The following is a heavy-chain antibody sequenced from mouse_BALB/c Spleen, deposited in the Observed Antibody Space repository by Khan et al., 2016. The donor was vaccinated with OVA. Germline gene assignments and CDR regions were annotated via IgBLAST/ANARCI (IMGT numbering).Heavy chain of an antibody. CDR1: GYSITSDYA. V-gene: IGHV3-2*02. J-gene: IGHJ2*01. Sequence: EVQLQESGPGLVKPSQSLSLTCTVTGYSITSDYAWNWIRQFPGNKLEWMGYISYSGNTTYNPSLKSRISITRDTSKNQFFLQLNSVTIEDTATYYCARIYGGDFDYWGQGTTLMVSS. CDR3: ARIYGGDFDY. D-gene: IGHD1-1*01. CDR2: ISYSGNT.